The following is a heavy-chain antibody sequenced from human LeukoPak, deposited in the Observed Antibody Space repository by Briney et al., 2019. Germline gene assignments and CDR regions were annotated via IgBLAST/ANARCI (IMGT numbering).Heavy chain of an antibody. CDR1: GGSISSSNW. CDR2: IYHSGST. V-gene: IGHV4-4*02. D-gene: IGHD6-25*01. Sequence: SETLSPTCAVSGGSISSSNWWSWVRQPPGKGLEWIGEIYHSGSTNYNPSLKSRVTISVDKSKNQFSLKLSSVTAADTAVYYCASLYSSGSYGMDVWGKGTTVTVSS. J-gene: IGHJ6*04. CDR3: ASLYSSGSYGMDV.